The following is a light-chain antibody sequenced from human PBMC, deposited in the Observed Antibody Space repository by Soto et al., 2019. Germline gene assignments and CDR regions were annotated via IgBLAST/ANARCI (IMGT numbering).Light chain of an antibody. CDR3: CSYAGRSNVV. J-gene: IGLJ2*01. CDR2: EVN. V-gene: IGLV2-23*02. CDR1: SGDVGTYNL. Sequence: QSALTQPASVSGSPGQSITISCTGTSGDVGTYNLVSWYQQYPGRAPKLIIFEVNKRPSGVSNRLSGSKSGNTASLAISGLQADDEADYHCCSYAGRSNVVCGGGTQLTVL.